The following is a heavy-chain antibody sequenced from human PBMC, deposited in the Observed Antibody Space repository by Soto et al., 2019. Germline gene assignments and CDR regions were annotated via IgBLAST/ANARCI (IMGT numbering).Heavy chain of an antibody. D-gene: IGHD6-13*01. Sequence: ASVKVSCKASGYSFTNSAIHWLRQAPGQRLEWMGWINAGSGSAKYSQKFQGRVTITRDTSASTAYMELRSLRSDDTAVYYCARDLAQQQFDSWCQGTLLTVSS. V-gene: IGHV1-3*01. CDR2: INAGSGSA. J-gene: IGHJ5*01. CDR1: GYSFTNSA. CDR3: ARDLAQQQFDS.